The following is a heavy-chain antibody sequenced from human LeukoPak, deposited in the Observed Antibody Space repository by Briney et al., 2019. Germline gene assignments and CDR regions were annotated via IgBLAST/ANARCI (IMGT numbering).Heavy chain of an antibody. Sequence: PRASVKVSCKASGYTFTSYDINWVRQATGQGLEWMGWMNPNSGNTGYAQKFQGRVTMTRNTSISTAYMVLRSLRSDDTAVYYCAKGTMDDFDYWGQGTLVTVSS. D-gene: IGHD3-10*01. CDR3: AKGTMDDFDY. J-gene: IGHJ4*02. CDR1: GYTFTSYD. V-gene: IGHV1-8*01. CDR2: MNPNSGNT.